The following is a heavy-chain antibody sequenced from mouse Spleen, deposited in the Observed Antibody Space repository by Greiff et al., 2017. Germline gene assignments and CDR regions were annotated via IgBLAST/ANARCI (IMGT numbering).Heavy chain of an antibody. V-gene: IGHV1-15*01. J-gene: IGHJ2*01. CDR2: IDPETGGT. CDR3: TRWTVD. Sequence: QVQLQQPGAELVRPGASVTLSCKASGYTFTDYEMHWVKQTPVHGLEWIGAIDPETGGTAYNQKFKGKATLTADKSSSTAYMELRSLTSEDSAVYYCTRWTVDWGQGTTLTVSS. CDR1: GYTFTDYE. D-gene: IGHD1-1*01.